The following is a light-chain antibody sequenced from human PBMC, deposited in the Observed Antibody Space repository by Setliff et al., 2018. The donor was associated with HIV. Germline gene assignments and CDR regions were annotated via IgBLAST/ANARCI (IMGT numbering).Light chain of an antibody. V-gene: IGLV2-23*01. CDR3: CSNTGSNTDV. Sequence: QSVLTQPASVSGSPGQSITISCTGTSSDIGRYNLVSWYQQYPGKAPKLMIYQATKRPSGVSNRFSGSKSGNTASLTISGLQAEDAADYYCCSNTGSNTDVIGSGTKVTVL. CDR1: SSDIGRYNL. J-gene: IGLJ1*01. CDR2: QAT.